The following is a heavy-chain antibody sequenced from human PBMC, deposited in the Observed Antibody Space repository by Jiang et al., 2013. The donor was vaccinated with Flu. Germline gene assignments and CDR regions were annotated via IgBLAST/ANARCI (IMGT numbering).Heavy chain of an antibody. CDR2: IYYSGST. CDR1: GGSISSYY. D-gene: IGHD3-3*01. J-gene: IGHJ4*02. V-gene: IGHV4-59*01. Sequence: GPGLVKPSETLSLTCTVSGGSISSYYWSWIRQPPGKGLEWIGYIYYSGSTNYNPSLKSRVTISVDTSKNQFSLKLSSVTAADTAVYYCARENYDRFADYWGQGTLVTVSS. CDR3: ARENYDRFADY.